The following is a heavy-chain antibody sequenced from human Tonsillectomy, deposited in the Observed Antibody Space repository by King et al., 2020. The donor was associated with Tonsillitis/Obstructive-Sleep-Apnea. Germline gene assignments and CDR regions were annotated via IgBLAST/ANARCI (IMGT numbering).Heavy chain of an antibody. V-gene: IGHV1-3*01. CDR2: INAGNGNT. Sequence: QLVQSGAEVKKPGASVKVSCKASGYTFTSYAIHWVRQAPGQRLEWMGWINAGNGNTKYSQKFQGIVTITRDTSASTAYMELSSLRSEDTAVYYCARPDCSSTNCYVLDNWGQGTLVTVSS. CDR1: GYTFTSYA. J-gene: IGHJ4*02. CDR3: ARPDCSSTNCYVLDN. D-gene: IGHD2-2*01.